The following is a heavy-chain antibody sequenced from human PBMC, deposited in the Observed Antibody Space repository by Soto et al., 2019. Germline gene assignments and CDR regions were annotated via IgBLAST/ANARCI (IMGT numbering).Heavy chain of an antibody. CDR3: ATDFSHFWSEHVH. J-gene: IGHJ1*01. CDR1: GYTLTELS. Sequence: ASVKVSCKVSGYTLTELSIHWVRQAPGKGLEWMGGFDPEDGETIYAQKFQGRVTMTEDTSTDTAYMELSSLRSEDTAVYYCATDFSHFWSEHVHWGQGTLVTVSS. CDR2: FDPEDGET. D-gene: IGHD3-3*02. V-gene: IGHV1-24*01.